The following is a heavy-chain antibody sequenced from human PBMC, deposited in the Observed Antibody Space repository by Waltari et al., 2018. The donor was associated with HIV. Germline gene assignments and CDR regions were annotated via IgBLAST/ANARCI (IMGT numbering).Heavy chain of an antibody. CDR2: INSDGSST. V-gene: IGHV3-74*01. J-gene: IGHJ6*02. CDR3: ARDKFRRFGDPYGMDV. D-gene: IGHD3-10*01. CDR1: GFTFSSYW. Sequence: EVQLVESGGGLVQPGGSLRLSCAASGFTFSSYWLHWVRQAPGKGLVWVSPINSDGSSTSYADSVKGRFTISRDNAKNTLYLQMNSLGAEDTAVYYCARDKFRRFGDPYGMDVWGQGTTVTVSS.